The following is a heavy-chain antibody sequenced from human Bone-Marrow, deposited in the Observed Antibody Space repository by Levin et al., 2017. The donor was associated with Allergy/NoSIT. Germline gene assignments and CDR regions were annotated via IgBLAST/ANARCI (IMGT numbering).Heavy chain of an antibody. J-gene: IGHJ5*02. CDR3: ARVPGWKQPGGWFDP. CDR2: IIPIFGTA. Sequence: SVKVSCKASGGTFSSYAISWVRQAPGQGLEWMGGIIPIFGTANYAQKFQGRVTITADESTSTAYMELSSLRSEDTAVYYCARVPGWKQPGGWFDPWGQGTLVTVSS. CDR1: GGTFSSYA. D-gene: IGHD2-15*01. V-gene: IGHV1-69*13.